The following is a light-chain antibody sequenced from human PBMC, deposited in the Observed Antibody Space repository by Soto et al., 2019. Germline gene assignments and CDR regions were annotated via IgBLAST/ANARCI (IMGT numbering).Light chain of an antibody. V-gene: IGKV1-27*01. Sequence: DIQMTQSPSSLSASVGDRVTITCRASQDISNFLAWYQQRPGKVPRLLIYAASTLQSGVPGRFSGSGAGTLFTLTISGLQPEAVATYYCQKYNIAPLFGGGTKVEI. CDR1: QDISNF. J-gene: IGKJ4*01. CDR2: AAS. CDR3: QKYNIAPL.